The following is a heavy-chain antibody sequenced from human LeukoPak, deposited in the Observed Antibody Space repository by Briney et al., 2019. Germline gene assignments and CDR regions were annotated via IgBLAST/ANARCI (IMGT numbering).Heavy chain of an antibody. D-gene: IGHD5-18*01. CDR3: ARGGYTYAHDI. V-gene: IGHV4-30-2*01. CDR1: GGSISSGGYY. J-gene: IGHJ3*02. Sequence: SQTLSLTCTVSGGSISSGGYYWSWIRQPPGKGLEWIGYIYHSGSTYYNPSLKSRVTISVDTSKNQFSLRLSSVAAADTALYYCARGGYTYAHDIWGQGTMVTVSS. CDR2: IYHSGST.